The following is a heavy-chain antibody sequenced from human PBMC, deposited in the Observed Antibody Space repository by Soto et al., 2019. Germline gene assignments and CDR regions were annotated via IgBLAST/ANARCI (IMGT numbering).Heavy chain of an antibody. J-gene: IGHJ4*01. CDR1: GLNLGSPYSHG. CDR2: ISSNGFNT. V-gene: IGHV3-23*01. D-gene: IGHD2-8*01. Sequence: SLRLSCTASGLNLGSPYSHGLTWVRQSPGMGPEWVSTISSNGFNTHYAESVQGRFTISKDASRNTVHLHMNSLRADDTATYFCVSWVSAHFDYWGHGTPVTVS. CDR3: VSWVSAHFDY.